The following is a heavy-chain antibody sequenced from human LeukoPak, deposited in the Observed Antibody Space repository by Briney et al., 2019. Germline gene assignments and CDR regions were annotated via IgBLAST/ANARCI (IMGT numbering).Heavy chain of an antibody. Sequence: ETLSLTCAVYGGSFSGYYWSWVRQAPGKGLEWVSAISGSGGSTYYADSVKGRFTISRDNSKNTLYLHMNSLRAEDTAVYYCARGPRSGTQYSWFDPWGQGTLVTVSS. CDR1: GGSFSGYY. V-gene: IGHV3-23*01. CDR2: ISGSGGST. J-gene: IGHJ5*02. D-gene: IGHD3-10*01. CDR3: ARGPRSGTQYSWFDP.